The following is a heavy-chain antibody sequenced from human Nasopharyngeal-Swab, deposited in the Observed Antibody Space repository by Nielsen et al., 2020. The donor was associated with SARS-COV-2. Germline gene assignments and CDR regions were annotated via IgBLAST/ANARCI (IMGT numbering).Heavy chain of an antibody. CDR3: ARLYFGGDCYSDDYYGLDV. D-gene: IGHD2-21*02. CDR2: ISAYNGNT. Sequence: WARQAPGRGFDWLGWISAYNGNTNYAQKLQGRVTMTTDTTTSTAYMELTSLKSDNMAVYYCARLYFGGDCYSDDYYGLDVWGQGTTVTVSS. J-gene: IGHJ6*02. V-gene: IGHV1-18*03.